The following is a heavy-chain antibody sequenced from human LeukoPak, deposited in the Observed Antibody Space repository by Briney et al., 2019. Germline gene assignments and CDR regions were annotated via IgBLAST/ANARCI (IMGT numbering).Heavy chain of an antibody. CDR2: IKHDGSQK. V-gene: IGHV3-7*01. CDR1: GLTFSHYW. CDR3: ARDSSRGDFEY. D-gene: IGHD3-10*01. J-gene: IGHJ4*02. Sequence: GGSLRLSCAASGLTFSHYWMSWVRRAPGKGLEWVANIKHDGSQKEHVDSVKGRFTISRDNAKNSLFLQMNSLRAEDTAVYFCARDSSRGDFEYWGQGTLVTVSS.